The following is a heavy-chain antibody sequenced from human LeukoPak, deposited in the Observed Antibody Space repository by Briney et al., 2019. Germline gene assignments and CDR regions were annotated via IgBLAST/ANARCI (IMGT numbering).Heavy chain of an antibody. CDR3: ARDFVTVTTRPLDP. J-gene: IGHJ5*02. CDR2: INLNSGGT. V-gene: IGHV1-2*02. Sequence: ASVTVSCKASGYTFTDYYMHWVRQAPGQGLEWMGWINLNSGGTNYAQKFQGRVTMTRDTSISTAYMELSRLRSDDTAVYYCARDFVTVTTRPLDPWGQGTLVTVSS. CDR1: GYTFTDYY. D-gene: IGHD4-17*01.